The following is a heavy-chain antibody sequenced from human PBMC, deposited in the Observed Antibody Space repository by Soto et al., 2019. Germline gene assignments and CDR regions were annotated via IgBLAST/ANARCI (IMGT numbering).Heavy chain of an antibody. CDR2: ISSSGSTI. J-gene: IGHJ4*02. CDR1: GFSFSDYY. Sequence: GGSLRLGCAASGFSFSDYYMSWIRQAKGKGLEWVSYISSSGSTIYYADSVKGRFTISRDNAKNSLYLQMNSLRAEDTAVYYGARGSRSYSEFDYWGQRTLVTVSS. CDR3: ARGSRSYSEFDY. D-gene: IGHD3-10*01. V-gene: IGHV3-11*01.